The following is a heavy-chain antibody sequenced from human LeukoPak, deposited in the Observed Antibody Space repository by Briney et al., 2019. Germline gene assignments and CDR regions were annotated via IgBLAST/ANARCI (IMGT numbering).Heavy chain of an antibody. CDR3: ARDSNWHDAFDI. D-gene: IGHD1-1*01. CDR2: IYYSGST. J-gene: IGHJ3*02. Sequence: SETLSLTCTVSGGSISSYYWSWIRQPPGKGLEWIGYIYYSGSTNYNPSLKSRVTISVDTSKNQFSLKLSSVTAADTAVYYCARDSNWHDAFDIWGQGTMVTVSS. CDR1: GGSISSYY. V-gene: IGHV4-59*01.